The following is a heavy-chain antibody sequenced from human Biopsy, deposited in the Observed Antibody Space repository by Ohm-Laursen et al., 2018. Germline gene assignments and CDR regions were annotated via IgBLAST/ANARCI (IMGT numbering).Heavy chain of an antibody. V-gene: IGHV4-34*01. D-gene: IGHD6-19*01. CDR1: GGSISGYY. J-gene: IGHJ4*01. CDR3: ARSGQWARYYFDY. Sequence: SDTLSLTCAVSGGSISGYYWSWIRQPPGKGLEWIGEINPRGYTDYNASLKGRVSISVDTSKNQLSLNLTSVTAADTAVFYCARSGQWARYYFDYWGHGTLVTVSP. CDR2: INPRGYT.